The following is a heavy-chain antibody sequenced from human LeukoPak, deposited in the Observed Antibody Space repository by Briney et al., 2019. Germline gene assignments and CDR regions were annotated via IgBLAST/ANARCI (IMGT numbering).Heavy chain of an antibody. D-gene: IGHD3-10*01. V-gene: IGHV3-53*01. CDR2: FYSGGNT. CDR3: ARDYYGAGRLDY. J-gene: IGHJ4*02. Sequence: GGSLRLSCAASGFTVSSNYVSWVRQAPGKGLEWLSVFYSGGNTYYADSVKGRFTISRDNSKNTLYLQMNSLRAEDTAVYYCARDYYGAGRLDYWGQGTLVTVSS. CDR1: GFTVSSNY.